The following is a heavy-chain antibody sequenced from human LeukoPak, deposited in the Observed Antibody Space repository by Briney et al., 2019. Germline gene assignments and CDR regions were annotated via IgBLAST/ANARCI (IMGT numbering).Heavy chain of an antibody. V-gene: IGHV1-69*05. CDR3: ASGPSVIVVPLFES. CDR1: GGSFRTHT. J-gene: IGHJ4*02. CDR2: IVPISVTP. Sequence: ASVKVSCKASGGSFRTHTVSWVRQGPRQGLEWMGSIVPISVTPKYAQKFQGRITITRDESRTTAYLELDSLTFDDTALYYCASGPSVIVVPLFESWGQGTRVTVSS. D-gene: IGHD2/OR15-2a*01.